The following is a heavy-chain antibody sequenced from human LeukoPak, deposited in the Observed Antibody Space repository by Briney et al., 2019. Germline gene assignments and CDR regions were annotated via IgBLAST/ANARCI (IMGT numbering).Heavy chain of an antibody. J-gene: IGHJ6*03. CDR2: MNPNSGNT. D-gene: IGHD5-18*01. V-gene: IGHV1-8*03. CDR1: GYTFTSYD. Sequence: GPVKVSCKASGYTFTSYDINWVRQATGQRLEWMGWMNPNSGNTGYAQKFQGRVTITRNTSISTAYMELSSLRSEDTAVYYCARLQLWSPYYYYYDMDVWGKGTTVTVSS. CDR3: ARLQLWSPYYYYYDMDV.